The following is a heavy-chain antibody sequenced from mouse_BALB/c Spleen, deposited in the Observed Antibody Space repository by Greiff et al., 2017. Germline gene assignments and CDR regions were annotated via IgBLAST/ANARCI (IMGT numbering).Heavy chain of an antibody. V-gene: IGHV1S81*02. Sequence: QVQLQQPGAELVKPGASVKLSCKASGYTFTSYWMHLVKQRPGQGLEWIGEINPSNGRTNYNEKFKSKATLTVDKSSSTAYMQLSSLTSEDSAVYYCARGLQDSSGYAMDYWGQGTSVTVSS. D-gene: IGHD3-2*01. CDR2: INPSNGRT. J-gene: IGHJ4*01. CDR3: ARGLQDSSGYAMDY. CDR1: GYTFTSYW.